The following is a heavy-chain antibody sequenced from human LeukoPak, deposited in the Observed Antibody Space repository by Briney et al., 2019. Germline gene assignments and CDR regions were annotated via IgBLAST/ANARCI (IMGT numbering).Heavy chain of an antibody. J-gene: IGHJ4*02. Sequence: PGGSLRLSCAASGFTFDDYAMHWVRQAPGKGLEWVSGISWNSYNIGYGDSVKGRFTISRDNAKNSLYLQMNSLRAEDTAVYFCAMIEQVVSEVEGGYWGQGTLVTVSS. V-gene: IGHV3-9*01. CDR1: GFTFDDYA. CDR3: AMIEQVVSEVEGGY. D-gene: IGHD6-6*01. CDR2: ISWNSYNI.